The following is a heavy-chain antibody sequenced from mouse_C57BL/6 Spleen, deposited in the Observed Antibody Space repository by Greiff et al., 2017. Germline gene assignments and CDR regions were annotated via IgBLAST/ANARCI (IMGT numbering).Heavy chain of an antibody. CDR2: FYPGSGSI. D-gene: IGHD2-4*01. V-gene: IGHV1-62-2*01. CDR1: GYTFTEYT. CDR3: ARHEVGIYYDYDGYAMDY. J-gene: IGHJ4*01. Sequence: QVQLQQSGAELVKPGASVKLSCKASGYTFTEYTIHWVKQRSGQGLEWIGWFYPGSGSIKYNEKFKDKATLTVDKSSSTVYMELSRLTSEVSAVYFCARHEVGIYYDYDGYAMDYWGQGTSVTVSS.